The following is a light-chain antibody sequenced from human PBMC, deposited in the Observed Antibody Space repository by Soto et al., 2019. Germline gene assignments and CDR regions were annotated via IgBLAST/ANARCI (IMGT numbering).Light chain of an antibody. CDR1: SSDVGGYNS. CDR3: SSYTTRTTLV. V-gene: IGLV2-14*03. CDR2: DVA. Sequence: QSVLTQPASVSGSPGQSITISCTGTSSDVGGYNSVSWYQQHPGKAPKLMIYDVANRPSGVSTRFSGSKSGNTASLTISGLEADDEADYYCSSYTTRTTLVFGTGSKLTVL. J-gene: IGLJ1*01.